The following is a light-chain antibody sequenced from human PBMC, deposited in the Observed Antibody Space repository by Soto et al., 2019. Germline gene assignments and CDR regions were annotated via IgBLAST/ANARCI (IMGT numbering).Light chain of an antibody. CDR2: GVT. J-gene: IGLJ1*01. V-gene: IGLV2-14*01. CDR1: SSDVGGYNY. Sequence: QSALTQPASVSGSPGQSITISCTGTSSDVGGYNYVSWYQQHPGIAPKLMIYGVTNRPSGVSTRCSGSKSGNTASLTISGLQAEYEADYHCSSYTSASTLLYLFGTGTKLTVL. CDR3: SSYTSASTLLYL.